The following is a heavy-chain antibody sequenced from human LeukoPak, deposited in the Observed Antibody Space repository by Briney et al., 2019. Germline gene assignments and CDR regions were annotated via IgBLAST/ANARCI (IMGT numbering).Heavy chain of an antibody. CDR2: ISSSTSYI. D-gene: IGHD4-17*01. Sequence: GGSLRLSCAASGFTFSSCSMNWIRQAPGKGLEWVSSISSSTSYIYYADSVKGRFTISKDNAKNSLYLQMNSLRAEDAAVYYCARAGGSTVSHSDYWGQGTLVTVSS. CDR1: GFTFSSCS. CDR3: ARAGGSTVSHSDY. J-gene: IGHJ4*02. V-gene: IGHV3-21*01.